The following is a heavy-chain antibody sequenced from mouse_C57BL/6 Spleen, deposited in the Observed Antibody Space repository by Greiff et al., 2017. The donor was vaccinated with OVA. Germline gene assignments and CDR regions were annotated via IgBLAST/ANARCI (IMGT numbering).Heavy chain of an antibody. CDR2: IYPGDGDT. D-gene: IGHD1-1*01. J-gene: IGHJ1*03. V-gene: IGHV1-82*01. CDR3: AREDYGSGHSPWYFEV. Sequence: VQLQQSGPELVKPGASVKISCKASGYAFSSYWMNWVKQRPGKGLEWLGRIYPGDGDTNYTGKFKGKATLTADKSSSTAYMQLSSLTSKSSAVYFCAREDYGSGHSPWYFEVWGTGTTVTVSS. CDR1: GYAFSSYW.